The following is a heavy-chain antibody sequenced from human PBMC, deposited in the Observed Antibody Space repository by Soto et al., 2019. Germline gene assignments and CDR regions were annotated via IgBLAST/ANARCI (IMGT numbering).Heavy chain of an antibody. CDR2: INPSGGST. J-gene: IGHJ6*02. D-gene: IGHD6-13*01. Sequence: GASVKVSCKASGYTFTSYYMHWVRQAPGQGLEWMGIINPSGGSTSYAQKFQGRVTMTRDTSTSTVYMELSSLRSEDTAVYYCARPRIAAAGTLLDYYYYYGMDVWGQGTTVTVS. CDR1: GYTFTSYY. CDR3: ARPRIAAAGTLLDYYYYYGMDV. V-gene: IGHV1-46*01.